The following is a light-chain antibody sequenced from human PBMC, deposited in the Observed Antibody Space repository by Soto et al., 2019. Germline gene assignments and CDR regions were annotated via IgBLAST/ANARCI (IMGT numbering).Light chain of an antibody. CDR1: QSVSGD. V-gene: IGKV3-15*01. Sequence: EIVMTQSPATLSVSPGETATLSCRASQSVSGDLAWYQQRPGQAPRLLIYDASTRATGVPDRFSGGGSGTEFTLTISGLQSEDFAVYYCHRYNNWLQTFGQGTRVE. CDR3: HRYNNWLQT. J-gene: IGKJ1*01. CDR2: DAS.